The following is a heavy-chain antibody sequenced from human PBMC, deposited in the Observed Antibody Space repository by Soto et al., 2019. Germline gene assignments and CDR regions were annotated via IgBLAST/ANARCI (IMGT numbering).Heavy chain of an antibody. CDR2: IYHSGST. V-gene: IGHV4-38-2*01. J-gene: IGHJ4*02. Sequence: PSETRSLTCAVSGYSISSGYYWGWIRQPPGKGLEWIGSIYHSGSTYYNPSLKSRVTIAVDTSKNQFSLKLSSVTAADTAVYYCARTLRLRGYFAYSCQRTLVTVSS. CDR3: ARTLRLRGYFAY. CDR1: GYSISSGYY. D-gene: IGHD3-10*01.